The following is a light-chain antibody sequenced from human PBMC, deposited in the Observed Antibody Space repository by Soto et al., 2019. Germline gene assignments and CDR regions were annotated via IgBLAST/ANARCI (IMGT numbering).Light chain of an antibody. V-gene: IGKV3-20*01. CDR2: DAS. CDR1: QSVSSGY. J-gene: IGKJ4*01. Sequence: EIVLTQSPGTLSLSQGERATLSCRASQSVSSGYLAWYPHKPGQAPRLLIYDASSRATGIPDRFSGSGSGTDFPLTISRLKPEDFAVYYCQRYGSSPAFGAGTKVEIK. CDR3: QRYGSSPA.